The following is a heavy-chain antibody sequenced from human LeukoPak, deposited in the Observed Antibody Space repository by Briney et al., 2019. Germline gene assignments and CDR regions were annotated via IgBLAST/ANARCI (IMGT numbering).Heavy chain of an antibody. CDR1: GGSFSGYY. V-gene: IGHV4-34*01. J-gene: IGHJ4*02. CDR2: INHSGST. D-gene: IGHD3-3*01. CDR3: ARGQFWRYFDY. Sequence: SETLSLNCAVYGGSFSGYYWSWIRQPPGKGLEWIGEINHSGSTNYNPSLKSRVTISVDTSKNQFSLKLSSVTAADTAVYYCARGQFWRYFDYWGQGTLVTVSS.